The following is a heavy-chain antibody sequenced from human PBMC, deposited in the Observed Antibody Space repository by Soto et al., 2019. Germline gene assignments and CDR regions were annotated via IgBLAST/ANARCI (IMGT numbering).Heavy chain of an antibody. Sequence: SVKVSCKASGGTFSSHAISWVRQAPGQGLEWMGGIIPIFGTANYAQKFQGRVTITADESTSTAYMELSSLRSEDTAVYYCARSRGYYDSSGYFLAFDIWGQGTMVTV. V-gene: IGHV1-69*13. CDR3: ARSRGYYDSSGYFLAFDI. D-gene: IGHD3-22*01. CDR1: GGTFSSHA. J-gene: IGHJ3*02. CDR2: IIPIFGTA.